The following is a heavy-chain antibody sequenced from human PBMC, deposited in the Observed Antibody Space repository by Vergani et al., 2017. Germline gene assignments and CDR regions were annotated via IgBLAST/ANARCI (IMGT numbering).Heavy chain of an antibody. CDR3: ASSILSSTSCFD. CDR1: SFSVSSHY. CDR2: ISSSSSYI. V-gene: IGHV3-21*02. Sequence: LVESGGGLVQPGGSLRLSCAASSFSVSSHYMTWVRQAPGKGLEWVSSISSSSSYIYYADSVKGRFTISRDNAKNSLYLQMNSLRAEDTAVYYCASSILSSTSCFDWGQGTLVTVSS. D-gene: IGHD2-2*01. J-gene: IGHJ4*02.